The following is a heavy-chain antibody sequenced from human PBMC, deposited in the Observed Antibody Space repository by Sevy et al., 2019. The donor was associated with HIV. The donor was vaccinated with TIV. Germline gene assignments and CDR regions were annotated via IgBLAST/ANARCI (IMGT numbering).Heavy chain of an antibody. CDR1: GFTFSSYA. CDR2: ISGSGGST. Sequence: GGSLRLSCAASGFTFSSYAMSWVRQAPGKGLEWVSAISGSGGSTYYADSAKGRFTISRDNSKNTLYLQMNSLRAEDTAVYYCAKGNRHIVVVKGHYFDYWGQGTLVTVSS. J-gene: IGHJ4*02. V-gene: IGHV3-23*01. CDR3: AKGNRHIVVVKGHYFDY. D-gene: IGHD2-21*01.